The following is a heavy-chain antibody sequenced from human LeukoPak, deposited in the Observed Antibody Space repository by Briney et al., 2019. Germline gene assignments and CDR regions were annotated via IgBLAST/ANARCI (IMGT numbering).Heavy chain of an antibody. V-gene: IGHV4-34*01. J-gene: IGHJ4*02. Sequence: RPSETLSLTCAVYGGSFSGYYWSWIRQPPGKGLEWIGEINHSGSTNYNPSLKSRVTISVDTSKNQFSLKLSSVTAADTAVYYCARLSGSYWGNFDYWGQGTLVTVSS. CDR3: ARLSGSYWGNFDY. D-gene: IGHD1-26*01. CDR2: INHSGST. CDR1: GGSFSGYY.